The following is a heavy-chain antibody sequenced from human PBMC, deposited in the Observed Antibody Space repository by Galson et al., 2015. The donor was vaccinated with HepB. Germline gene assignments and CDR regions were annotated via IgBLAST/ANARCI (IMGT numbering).Heavy chain of an antibody. Sequence: SLRLSCAASGFTVSSNYMSWVRQAPGKGLEWVSVIYSGGSTYYADSVKGRFTISRDNSKNTLYLQMNSLRAEDTAVYYCARDKRGPNYYYYYGMDVWGQGTTVTVS. V-gene: IGHV3-53*01. D-gene: IGHD3-10*01. CDR1: GFTVSSNY. CDR3: ARDKRGPNYYYYYGMDV. J-gene: IGHJ6*02. CDR2: IYSGGST.